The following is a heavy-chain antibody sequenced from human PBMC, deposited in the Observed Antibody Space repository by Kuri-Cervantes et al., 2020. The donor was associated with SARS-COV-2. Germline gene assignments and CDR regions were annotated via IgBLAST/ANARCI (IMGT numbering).Heavy chain of an antibody. D-gene: IGHD6-19*01. CDR3: ARGGSIAVAGYYYYGMDV. CDR1: GGTFSSYD. Sequence: SVKVSCKASGGTFSSYDFSWVRQAPGQGLEWMGGIIPIFGTANYAQKFQGRVTITADESTSTAYMELSSLRSEDTAVYYCARGGSIAVAGYYYYGMDVWGQGTTVTVSS. V-gene: IGHV1-69*13. J-gene: IGHJ6*02. CDR2: IIPIFGTA.